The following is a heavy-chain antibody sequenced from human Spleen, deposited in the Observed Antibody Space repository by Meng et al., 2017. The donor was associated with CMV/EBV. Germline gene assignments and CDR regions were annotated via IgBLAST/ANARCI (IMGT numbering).Heavy chain of an antibody. CDR1: GFIFSDYH. CDR2: MSTSGGSI. CDR3: ARANDFWSAYYDGDY. J-gene: IGHJ4*02. D-gene: IGHD3-3*01. Sequence: GESLKIFSAASGFIFSDYHMSWIRHAPGKRLERISYMSTSGGSIFYADSVKGRFTISRDNAKNSLYLQMNSLRGEDTAVYYCARANDFWSAYYDGDYWGQGTLVTVSS. V-gene: IGHV3-11*01.